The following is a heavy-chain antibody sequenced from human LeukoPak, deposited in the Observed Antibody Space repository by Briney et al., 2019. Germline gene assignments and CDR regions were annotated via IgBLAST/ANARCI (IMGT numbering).Heavy chain of an antibody. J-gene: IGHJ4*02. CDR2: INYSGST. D-gene: IGHD5-24*01. V-gene: IGHV4-59*01. Sequence: SGTLSLTCTVSGDSISNYYWNWIRQPPGKGLEWIGCINYSGSTNYNPSLKSRVTISIDTSKKQFSLKLTSVTAADTAVYYCAGDTYGSDYWGQGTLVTVSS. CDR1: GDSISNYY. CDR3: AGDTYGSDY.